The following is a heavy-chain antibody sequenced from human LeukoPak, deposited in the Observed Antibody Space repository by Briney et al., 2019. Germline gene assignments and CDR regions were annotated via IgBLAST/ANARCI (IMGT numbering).Heavy chain of an antibody. D-gene: IGHD7-27*01. CDR1: GYTFTSYG. Sequence: GASVKVSCKASGYTFTSYGITWVRQAPGQGLEWMGWISAYNDNTNYAQKLQGRVTMTTDTSTSTVYMELRSLRSDDTALYYCARESTLGIESFDYWGQGTLVTVSS. J-gene: IGHJ4*02. CDR3: ARESTLGIESFDY. CDR2: ISAYNDNT. V-gene: IGHV1-18*01.